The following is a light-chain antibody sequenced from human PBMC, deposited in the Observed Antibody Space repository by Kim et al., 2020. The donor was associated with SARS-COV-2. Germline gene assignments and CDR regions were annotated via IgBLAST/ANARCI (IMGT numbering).Light chain of an antibody. J-gene: IGLJ3*02. CDR2: INN. V-gene: IGLV1-44*01. Sequence: RVIIFCSSSTCNVVGICVYCYQQQPGTATNLLIFINNERHSGVAVRFSCSGSCSSASLAMSVLQSEDEGDSYCEVWDDTINGRGVFGGGTQLTVL. CDR1: TCNVVGIC. CDR3: EVWDDTINGRGV.